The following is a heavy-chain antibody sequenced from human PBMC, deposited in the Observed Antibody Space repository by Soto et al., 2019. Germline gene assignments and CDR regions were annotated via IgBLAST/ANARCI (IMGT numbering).Heavy chain of an antibody. Sequence: SVKVSCKASGGTFSSYAISWVRQAPGQGLEWMGGIIPIFGTANYAQKFQGRVTIAADESTSTAYMELSSLRSEDTAVYYCARGAPTRTKGYCSRGRCYSTQNRFDPWGQGTLVTVYS. V-gene: IGHV1-69*13. J-gene: IGHJ5*02. CDR1: GGTFSSYA. CDR2: IIPIFGTA. D-gene: IGHD2-15*01. CDR3: ARGAPTRTKGYCSRGRCYSTQNRFDP.